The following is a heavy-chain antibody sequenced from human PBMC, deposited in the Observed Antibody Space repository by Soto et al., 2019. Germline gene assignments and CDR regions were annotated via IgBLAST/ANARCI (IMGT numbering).Heavy chain of an antibody. Sequence: QVQLVQSGAEVKKPGASVKVSCKASGYTFTGYYMHWVRQAPGQGLEWMGWINPNSGGTNYAQKFQGWAHLTRTTSISTAYMELSRLRSDDTAVYYCARDRVCSGGSCSSAFDIWGQGTMVTVSS. D-gene: IGHD2-15*01. V-gene: IGHV1-2*04. CDR1: GYTFTGYY. CDR2: INPNSGGT. J-gene: IGHJ3*02. CDR3: ARDRVCSGGSCSSAFDI.